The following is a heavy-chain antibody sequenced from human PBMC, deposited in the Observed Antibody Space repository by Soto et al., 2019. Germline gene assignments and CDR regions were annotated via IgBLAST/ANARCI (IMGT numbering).Heavy chain of an antibody. J-gene: IGHJ4*02. CDR3: ARRGENWNYVDN. CDR1: GFTFSSYS. D-gene: IGHD1-1*01. V-gene: IGHV3-48*02. Sequence: PGGSLRLSCAGSGFTFSSYSMNLVRQAPGKGLEWVSYISSRSDTIYYADSVKGRFTISRDNAKNSMYLQMNSLRDEDTAVYYCARRGENWNYVDNWGLGTLVTVSS. CDR2: ISSRSDTI.